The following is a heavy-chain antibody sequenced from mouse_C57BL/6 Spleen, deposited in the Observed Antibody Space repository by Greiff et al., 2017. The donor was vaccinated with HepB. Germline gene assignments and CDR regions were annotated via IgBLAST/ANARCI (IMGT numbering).Heavy chain of an antibody. V-gene: IGHV1-82*01. Sequence: QVQLKQSGPELVKPGASVKISCKASGYAFSSSWMNWVKQRPGKGLEWIGRIYPGDGDTNYNGKFKGKATLTADKSSSTAYMQLSSLTSEDSAVYFCAREGLNQFAYWGQGTLVTVSA. CDR3: AREGLNQFAY. D-gene: IGHD2-2*01. J-gene: IGHJ3*01. CDR1: GYAFSSSW. CDR2: IYPGDGDT.